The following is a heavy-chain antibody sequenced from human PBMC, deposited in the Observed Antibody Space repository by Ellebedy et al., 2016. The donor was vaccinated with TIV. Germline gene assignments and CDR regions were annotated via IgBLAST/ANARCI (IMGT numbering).Heavy chain of an antibody. V-gene: IGHV4-59*01. CDR1: GDSITSYY. CDR3: AGVRDGSRPFDY. D-gene: IGHD6-13*01. J-gene: IGHJ4*02. Sequence: MPSETLSLTCTVSGDSITSYYWNWIRQPPGKGLGWIGYVFYSGITNYNPSLRSLVTISVDTSKDQFSLRLSSLTAADAAVYYCAGVRDGSRPFDYWGQGALVTVSS. CDR2: VFYSGIT.